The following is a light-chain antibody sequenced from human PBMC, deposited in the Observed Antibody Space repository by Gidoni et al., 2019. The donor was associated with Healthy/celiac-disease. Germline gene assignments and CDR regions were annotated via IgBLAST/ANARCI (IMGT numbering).Light chain of an antibody. CDR3: QQSYSTPLT. CDR2: AAS. V-gene: IGKV1-39*01. Sequence: DIQMTQSPSSLSASVGDRVTITCRASQSISSYLNWYHQKPGKAPKLLIYAASSLQSGVTSRFSGIGSGTDFTLTISSLQPEDFATYYCQQSYSTPLTFGGGTKVEIK. CDR1: QSISSY. J-gene: IGKJ4*01.